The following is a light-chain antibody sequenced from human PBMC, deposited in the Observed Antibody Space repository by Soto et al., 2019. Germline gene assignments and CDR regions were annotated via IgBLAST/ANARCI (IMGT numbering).Light chain of an antibody. CDR3: SSYTRSYTLV. CDR1: SSDVGGYNY. Sequence: QSVLTQPASVSGSPGQSITISCTGTSSDVGGYNYVSWYQQHPGKAPKLMIYDVSNRPSGVSNRFSGSKSGNTASLTISGLQAEDEADSYCSSYTRSYTLVCGGGTKLTVL. J-gene: IGLJ2*01. V-gene: IGLV2-14*01. CDR2: DVS.